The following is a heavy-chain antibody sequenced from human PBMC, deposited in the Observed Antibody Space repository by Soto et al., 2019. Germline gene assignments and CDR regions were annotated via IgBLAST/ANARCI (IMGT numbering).Heavy chain of an antibody. J-gene: IGHJ4*02. CDR1: GGSLGSYY. Sequence: SATRSLTSTVSGGSLGSYYLSWLRQPPGKGLEWIVYIYYSGSTNYNPSLKSRVTISVDTSKNQFSLKLSSVTAADTAVYYCARDRAVAGTGFDYWGQGTMVNV. V-gene: IGHV4-59*01. CDR2: IYYSGST. D-gene: IGHD6-19*01. CDR3: ARDRAVAGTGFDY.